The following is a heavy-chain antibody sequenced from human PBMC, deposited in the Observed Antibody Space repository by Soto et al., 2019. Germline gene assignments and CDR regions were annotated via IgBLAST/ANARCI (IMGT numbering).Heavy chain of an antibody. D-gene: IGHD2-21*02. Sequence: QITLKASGPTLVKPTQTLTLTCTFSGFSLSTSGVGVGWIRQPPGKALEWLALIYWDDVKRHSPSLKSRLTITKLTSKTQGVPATPKMLPVDTAAYYFSLTGVYEVDCCCDFWGQGSLVTVSS. CDR2: IYWDDVK. CDR1: GFSLSTSGVG. V-gene: IGHV2-5*02. CDR3: SLTGVYEVDCCCDF. J-gene: IGHJ4*02.